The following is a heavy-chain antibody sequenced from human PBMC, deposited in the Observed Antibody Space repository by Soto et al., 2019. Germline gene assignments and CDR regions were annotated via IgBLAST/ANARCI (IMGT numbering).Heavy chain of an antibody. J-gene: IGHJ6*02. Sequence: GGSLRLSCAASGFTFSGSAMHWVRQASGKGLEWVGRIRSKANSYATAYAASVKGRFTISRDDSKNTAYLQMNSLKTEDTAVYYCTRHRDSQQLVPYYYYGMDVWGQGTTVTGSS. CDR1: GFTFSGSA. V-gene: IGHV3-73*01. CDR2: IRSKANSYAT. CDR3: TRHRDSQQLVPYYYYGMDV. D-gene: IGHD6-13*01.